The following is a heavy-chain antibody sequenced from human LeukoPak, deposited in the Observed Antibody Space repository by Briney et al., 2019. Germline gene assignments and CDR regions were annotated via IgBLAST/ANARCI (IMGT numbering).Heavy chain of an antibody. Sequence: SVKVSCKASGGTFSSCAISWVRQAPGQGLEWMGGIIPIFGTANYAQKFQGRVTITADESTSTAYMELSSLRSEDTAVYYCARDPVGSGSYYNAGWFDPWGQGTLVTVSS. J-gene: IGHJ5*02. CDR3: ARDPVGSGSYYNAGWFDP. CDR1: GGTFSSCA. V-gene: IGHV1-69*13. CDR2: IIPIFGTA. D-gene: IGHD3-10*01.